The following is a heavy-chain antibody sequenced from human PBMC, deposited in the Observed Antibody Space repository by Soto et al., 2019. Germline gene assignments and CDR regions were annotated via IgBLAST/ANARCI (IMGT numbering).Heavy chain of an antibody. CDR3: TGEVASGY. Sequence: QVQLVESGRGVVQPGRSLRLSCAASGFTVSSYGMHWVRQAPGKGLEWVAVISRDGGTKYYADSVKGRFTISRDNSRNTVFLEMKSLGGDDMAVYYCTGEVASGYWGQGTLVTVSS. CDR1: GFTVSSYG. D-gene: IGHD2-8*02. V-gene: IGHV3-30*03. J-gene: IGHJ4*02. CDR2: ISRDGGTK.